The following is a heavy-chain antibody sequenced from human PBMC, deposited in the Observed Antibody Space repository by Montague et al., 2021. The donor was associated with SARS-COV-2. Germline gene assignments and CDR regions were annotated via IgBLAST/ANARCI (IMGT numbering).Heavy chain of an antibody. J-gene: IGHJ3*02. CDR3: ARSYYDILTNYYDAFDI. CDR1: GFSLSTSGMR. Sequence: PALVKPTQTLTLTCTLSGFSLSTSGMRASWIRQPPGKALEWLARIDWDDDKFYSTSLKTRFTISKDTSKNQVVLAMTNMDPVDTATYYCARSYYDILTNYYDAFDIWGQGTMVTVSS. CDR2: IDWDDDK. D-gene: IGHD3-9*01. V-gene: IGHV2-70*04.